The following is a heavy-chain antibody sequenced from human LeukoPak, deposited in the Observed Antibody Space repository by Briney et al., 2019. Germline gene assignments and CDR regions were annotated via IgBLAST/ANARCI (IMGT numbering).Heavy chain of an antibody. D-gene: IGHD3-10*01. CDR2: MNPNSGNT. CDR1: GYTFTSYD. V-gene: IGHV1-8*01. CDR3: ARRFNYYGSGSYFGY. Sequence: GASVKVSCKASGYTFTSYDINWVRQATGQGPEWMGWMNPNSGNTGYAQKFQGRVTMTRNTSISTAYMELSSLRSEDTAVYYCARRFNYYGSGSYFGYWGQGTLVTVSS. J-gene: IGHJ4*02.